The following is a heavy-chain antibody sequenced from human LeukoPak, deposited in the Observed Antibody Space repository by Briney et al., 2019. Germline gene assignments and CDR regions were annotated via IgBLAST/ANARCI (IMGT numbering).Heavy chain of an antibody. V-gene: IGHV4-34*01. Sequence: SETLSLTCAVYGGSFGGYYWSWIRQPPGKGLEWIGEINHSGSTNYNPSLKSRVTISVDSSKNQFSLKLSSVTAADTAVYYCARRHQYYDFWSGYSTPNYYYGMDVWGQGTTVTVSS. CDR2: INHSGST. D-gene: IGHD3-3*01. CDR3: ARRHQYYDFWSGYSTPNYYYGMDV. J-gene: IGHJ6*02. CDR1: GGSFGGYY.